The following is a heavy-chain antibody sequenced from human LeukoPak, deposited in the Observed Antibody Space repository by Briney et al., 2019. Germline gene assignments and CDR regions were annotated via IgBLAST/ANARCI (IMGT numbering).Heavy chain of an antibody. CDR3: VRGNYNFDY. CDR1: GESVSSTGAS. V-gene: IGHV6-1*01. Sequence: SQTLSLTCAISGESVSSTGASWNWIRQSPSRGLEWLGRTYYRSQGYYEYALSVKSRILLAPHTSKNQFSLQLNSVTPEDTAVYYCVRGNYNFDYWGQGSLVTVSP. D-gene: IGHD5-24*01. J-gene: IGHJ4*02. CDR2: TYYRSQGYY.